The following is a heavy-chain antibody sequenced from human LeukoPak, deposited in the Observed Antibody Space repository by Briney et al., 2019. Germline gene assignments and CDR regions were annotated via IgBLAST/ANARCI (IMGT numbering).Heavy chain of an antibody. CDR2: INHSGST. V-gene: IGHV4-34*01. Sequence: PSETLSLTCAVYGGSFSGCYWSWIRQPPGKGLEWIGEINHSGSTNYNPSLKSRVTISVDTSKNQFSLKLSSVTAADTAVYYCARRASSVVDYWGQGTLVTVSS. D-gene: IGHD6-25*01. J-gene: IGHJ4*02. CDR1: GGSFSGCY. CDR3: ARRASSVVDY.